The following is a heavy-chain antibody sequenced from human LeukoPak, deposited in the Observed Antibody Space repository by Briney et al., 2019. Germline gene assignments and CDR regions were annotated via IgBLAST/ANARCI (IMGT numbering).Heavy chain of an antibody. CDR1: GYTFTSYG. D-gene: IGHD3-10*01. V-gene: IGHV1-18*04. CDR3: ARDRWFGSDDAFDI. Sequence: ASVKVSCKASGYTFTSYGISWVRQAPGQGLEWMGWISVYNGNTNYAQKFQGRVTMTTDTSTSTAYMELRSLRSDDTAVYYCARDRWFGSDDAFDIWGQGTMVTVSS. J-gene: IGHJ3*02. CDR2: ISVYNGNT.